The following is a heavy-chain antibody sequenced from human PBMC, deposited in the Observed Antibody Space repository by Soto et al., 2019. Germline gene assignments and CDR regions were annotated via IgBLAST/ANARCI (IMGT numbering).Heavy chain of an antibody. Sequence: QVQLLQSGAEVKKPGASVKVSCKVSGHTLTELSMHWVRQAPGRGLEWMGGFDPEDGETIFAQKFQGRVTMTEDTSTDSTYMELTSLRSEDTAVYYCAAGGTRWLHSHFDYWGQGTLVTISS. V-gene: IGHV1-24*01. J-gene: IGHJ4*02. D-gene: IGHD1-1*01. CDR2: FDPEDGET. CDR1: GHTLTELS. CDR3: AAGGTRWLHSHFDY.